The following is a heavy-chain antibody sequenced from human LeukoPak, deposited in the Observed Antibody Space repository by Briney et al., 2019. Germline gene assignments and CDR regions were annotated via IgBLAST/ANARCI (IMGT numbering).Heavy chain of an antibody. CDR1: GFPFETNA. J-gene: IGHJ4*02. V-gene: IGHV3-23*01. D-gene: IGHD5-18*01. Sequence: GGSLRLSCAPSGFPFETNAMSWVRQAPGKGLEWVATIGNTETFYADSVTGRFTISRDNSKNTVNLQMNRLRVEDTAIYYCAKDWIQFNRVFDCFDSWGQGTLVTVSS. CDR2: IGNTET. CDR3: AKDWIQFNRVFDCFDS.